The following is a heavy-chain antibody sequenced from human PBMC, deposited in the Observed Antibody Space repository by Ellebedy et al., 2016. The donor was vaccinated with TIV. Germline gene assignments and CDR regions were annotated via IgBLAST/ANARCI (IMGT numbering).Heavy chain of an antibody. CDR1: GYTLRDYG. CDR3: AREEMYFYDSAGYYYRSHGMDV. D-gene: IGHD3-22*01. J-gene: IGHJ6*02. V-gene: IGHV1-18*01. CDR2: ISAYTGDT. Sequence: ASVKVSCKASGYTLRDYGMSWVRQAPGQGLEWVGWISAYTGDTEYAQNFQGRVALTTDTSTSTAFMELRSLRSDDTAVYYCAREEMYFYDSAGYYYRSHGMDVWGQGTTVTVSS.